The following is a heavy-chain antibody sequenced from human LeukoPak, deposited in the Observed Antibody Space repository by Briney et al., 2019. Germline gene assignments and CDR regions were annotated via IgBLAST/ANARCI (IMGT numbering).Heavy chain of an antibody. CDR3: AREKWGSSSN. J-gene: IGHJ4*02. D-gene: IGHD6-6*01. CDR2: IYYSGST. Sequence: KPSETLSLTCPVSGGSISNYYWSWIRQPPGKGLEWIGYIYYSGSTNYNPSLKSRVTMSVDTSKNQFSLKLSSVTAADTAVYYCAREKWGSSSNWGQGALVTVSS. V-gene: IGHV4-59*01. CDR1: GGSISNYY.